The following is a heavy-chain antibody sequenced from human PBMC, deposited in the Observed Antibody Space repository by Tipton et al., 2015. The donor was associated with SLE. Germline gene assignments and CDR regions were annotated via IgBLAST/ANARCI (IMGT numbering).Heavy chain of an antibody. CDR3: ARESWGGSYDFDC. CDR1: VYSIKSGYY. V-gene: IGHV4-38-2*02. J-gene: IGHJ4*02. Sequence: TLSLTCAVSVYSIKSGYYWGWLRRPPGKGLEWIGSIYLCGSAYYTPSLQSGVTISVDTSKNQFSLKLRSVTAADTAVYYCARESWGGSYDFDCWGQGTLVTVSS. D-gene: IGHD1-26*01. CDR2: IYLCGSA.